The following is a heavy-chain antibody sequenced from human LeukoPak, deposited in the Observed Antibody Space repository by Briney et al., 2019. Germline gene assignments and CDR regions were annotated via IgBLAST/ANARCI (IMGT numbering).Heavy chain of an antibody. CDR2: MNPHSGNT. V-gene: IGHV1-8*01. J-gene: IGHJ4*02. D-gene: IGHD6-13*01. CDR3: ARAGPDGIAAAGTGDLVTD. Sequence: ASVKVSCKASGYTFTSYDINWVRQATGQGLEWMGWMNPHSGNTGYAQKFQGRVTMTRNTSISTAYMELSSLRSEDMAVYYCARAGPDGIAAAGTGDLVTDWGQGTLVTVSS. CDR1: GYTFTSYD.